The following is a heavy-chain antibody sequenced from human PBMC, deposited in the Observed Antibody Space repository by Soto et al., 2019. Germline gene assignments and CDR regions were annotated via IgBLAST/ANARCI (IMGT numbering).Heavy chain of an antibody. Sequence: LSLTCIVSGDSISSGDYYWSWIRQAPGKGLEWVSYISSSGSTIYYADSVKGRFTISRDNAKNSLYLQMNSLRAEDTAVYYCARTLRGSWAPGTVFDYWGQGTLVTVSS. J-gene: IGHJ4*02. D-gene: IGHD6-13*01. V-gene: IGHV3-11*01. CDR1: GDSISSGDYY. CDR3: ARTLRGSWAPGTVFDY. CDR2: ISSSGSTI.